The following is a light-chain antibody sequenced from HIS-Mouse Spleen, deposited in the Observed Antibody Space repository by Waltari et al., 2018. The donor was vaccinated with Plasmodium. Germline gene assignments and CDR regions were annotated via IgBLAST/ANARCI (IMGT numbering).Light chain of an antibody. CDR2: DAS. CDR1: PGISSA. CDR3: QQFNSYPP. V-gene: IGKV1-13*02. Sequence: AIQLTQSPSSLSASVGDRVTITCRASPGISSALAWYQQKPGKAPKLLIYDASSLESGVPSRFSGSGSGTDFTLTISSLQPEDFATYYCQQFNSYPPFGGGTKVEIK. J-gene: IGKJ4*01.